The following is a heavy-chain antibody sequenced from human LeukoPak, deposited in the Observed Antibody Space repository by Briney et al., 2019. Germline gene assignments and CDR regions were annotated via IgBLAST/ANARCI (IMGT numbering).Heavy chain of an antibody. CDR2: IAYDGSRA. D-gene: IGHD1-14*01. Sequence: QPGRSLRLSWAGSGFPFGGYGMHWFRQTPGKGLEWVAVIAYDGSRAFYADSVKGRFTISRDNSKNTISVQMDDLRAEDTAVYYCTRYNNDHFDYWGQGTLVTVSS. CDR3: TRYNNDHFDY. CDR1: GFPFGGYG. J-gene: IGHJ4*02. V-gene: IGHV3-33*01.